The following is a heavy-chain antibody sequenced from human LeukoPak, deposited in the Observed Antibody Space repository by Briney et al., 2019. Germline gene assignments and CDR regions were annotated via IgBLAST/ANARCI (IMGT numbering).Heavy chain of an antibody. CDR1: GGSISSSSYY. V-gene: IGHV4-39*07. J-gene: IGHJ4*02. D-gene: IGHD1-26*01. CDR3: ASGTYTHYYFDY. CDR2: IYYSGST. Sequence: SETLSLTCTVSGGSISSSSYYWGWIRQPPGTGLEWIGSIYYSGSTYYTPSLKSRVTISVDTSKNQFSLKLSSVTAADTAVYYCASGTYTHYYFDYWGQGTLVTVSS.